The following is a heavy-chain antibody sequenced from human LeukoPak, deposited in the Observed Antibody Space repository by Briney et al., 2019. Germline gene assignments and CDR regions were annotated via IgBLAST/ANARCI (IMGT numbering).Heavy chain of an antibody. CDR3: ASDSSGWYYFDY. V-gene: IGHV3-48*02. CDR2: IGTTSSGI. Sequence: PGGSLRLSCAASGFTFSSFSMNWVRQAPGKGLEWVSFIGTTSSGIYYAGSVKGRSTISRDNAKNSLYLQMNSLRDEDTAVYYCASDSSGWYYFDYWGQGTLVTVSS. J-gene: IGHJ4*02. D-gene: IGHD6-19*01. CDR1: GFTFSSFS.